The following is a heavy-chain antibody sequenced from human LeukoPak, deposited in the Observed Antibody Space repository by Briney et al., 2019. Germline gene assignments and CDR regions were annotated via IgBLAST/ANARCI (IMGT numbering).Heavy chain of an antibody. CDR2: MNWNGGGT. Sequence: GGSLRLSCAASGFTFDDYAMSWVRQAPGKGLEWVSGMNWNGGGTAYADSVKGRFTISRDNAKNSLYLQMNSLRAEDTAFYYCVKERSRTGYFDYWGQGTLVTVSS. CDR1: GFTFDDYA. CDR3: VKERSRTGYFDY. V-gene: IGHV3-20*04. D-gene: IGHD2-2*01. J-gene: IGHJ4*02.